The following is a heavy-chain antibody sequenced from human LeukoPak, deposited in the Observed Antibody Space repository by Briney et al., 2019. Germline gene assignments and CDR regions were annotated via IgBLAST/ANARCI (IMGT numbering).Heavy chain of an antibody. CDR3: ARAPGHSWWPLCYFDY. CDR1: GGSISSGGYF. V-gene: IGHV4-30-4*01. CDR2: IYYSGST. Sequence: SETLSLTCTVSGGSISSGGYFWTWIRQPPGKGLEWIGYIYYSGSTYYNPSLKSRVTISVDTSKNQFSLKLSSVTAADTAVYYCARAPGHSWWPLCYFDYWGQGTLVTVSS. D-gene: IGHD2-15*01. J-gene: IGHJ4*02.